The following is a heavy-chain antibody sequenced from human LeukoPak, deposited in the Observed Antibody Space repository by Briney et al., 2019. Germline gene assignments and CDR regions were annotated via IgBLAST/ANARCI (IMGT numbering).Heavy chain of an antibody. D-gene: IGHD7-27*01. J-gene: IGHJ4*02. CDR2: ISRYGGNI. CDR3: ARDLNWETY. Sequence: GGSLRLSCAASGFTFSSYAMSWVRQAPGTGLEWVSGISRYGGNIYYAESVKGRFTISRDNSNDTLYLQMNTLRAEDTAVYYCARDLNWETYWGQGTLVSVSS. CDR1: GFTFSSYA. V-gene: IGHV3-23*01.